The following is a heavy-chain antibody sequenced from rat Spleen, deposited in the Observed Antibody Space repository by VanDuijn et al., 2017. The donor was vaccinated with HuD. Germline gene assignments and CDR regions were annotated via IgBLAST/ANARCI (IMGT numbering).Heavy chain of an antibody. CDR3: TRGYVMDA. Sequence: EVQLVESGGGLVQPGRSLKLSCAASGFTFSDYGVAWVRQAPTTGLEWVATISYGDSSGHSGTYYRDSVKGRFTISRDNAKNTQSLQMDSLRSEDTAIYYCTRGYVMDAWGQGASVTVSS. V-gene: IGHV5-29*01. J-gene: IGHJ4*01. CDR1: GFTFSDYG. CDR2: ISYGDSSGHSGT.